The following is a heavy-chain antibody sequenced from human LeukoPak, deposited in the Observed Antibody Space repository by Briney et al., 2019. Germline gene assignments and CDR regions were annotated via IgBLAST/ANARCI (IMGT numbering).Heavy chain of an antibody. J-gene: IGHJ3*02. CDR2: IYYSGST. D-gene: IGHD2-2*01. V-gene: IGHV4-59*08. CDR3: AGIGQYQLLPHAFDI. CDR1: GGSISSYY. Sequence: SETLSLTCTVSGGSISSYYWSWIRQPPGKGLEWVGYIYYSGSTNYNPSLKSRVTISVDTSKNQFSLKLSSVTAADTAVYYCAGIGQYQLLPHAFDIWGQGTMVTVSS.